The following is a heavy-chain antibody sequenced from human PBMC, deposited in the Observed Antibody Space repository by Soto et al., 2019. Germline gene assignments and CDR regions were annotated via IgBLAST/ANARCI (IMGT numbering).Heavy chain of an antibody. CDR3: ARVIAAAVDFDY. V-gene: IGHV1-18*01. Sequence: QVQLVQSGAEVKRPGGSVKVSSKASGYTFTSYGISWVRQAPGKGLEWMGWISAYNVNTNYAQKLQGRVTMTTDTSTSTAYMELRSLRSDDTAVYYCARVIAAAVDFDYWGQGTLVTVSS. D-gene: IGHD6-13*01. CDR2: ISAYNVNT. J-gene: IGHJ4*02. CDR1: GYTFTSYG.